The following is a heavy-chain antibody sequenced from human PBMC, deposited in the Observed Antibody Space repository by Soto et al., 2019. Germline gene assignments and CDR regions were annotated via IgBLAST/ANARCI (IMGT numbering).Heavy chain of an antibody. J-gene: IGHJ4*02. Sequence: QVQLVQSGAEVKKPGASVRVSCKPSGYTLRNYAIHWVRQAAGQSLEWLAWIDPGSGRATYSQKVQGRITVTRDISATTFSMDLTCLTSEDTAAYFCTRDVNGGNPVDYLGQGALVTVSS. V-gene: IGHV1-3*01. CDR2: IDPGSGRA. CDR1: GYTLRNYA. CDR3: TRDVNGGNPVDY. D-gene: IGHD2-8*01.